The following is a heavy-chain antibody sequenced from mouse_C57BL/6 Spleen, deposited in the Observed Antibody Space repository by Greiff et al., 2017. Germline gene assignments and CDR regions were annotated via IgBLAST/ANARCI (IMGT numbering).Heavy chain of an antibody. CDR2: IYPSDSET. D-gene: IGHD1-1*01. CDR3: AREGYYGSSDWYFDV. J-gene: IGHJ1*03. Sequence: QVQLQQPGAELVRPGSSVKLSCKASGYTFTSYWMDWVQQTPGQGLEWIGNIYPSDSETHYNQKFKDKATLTVDKSASTAYMQLSSLTSEDSAVYYCAREGYYGSSDWYFDVWGTGTTVTVSS. CDR1: GYTFTSYW. V-gene: IGHV1-61*01.